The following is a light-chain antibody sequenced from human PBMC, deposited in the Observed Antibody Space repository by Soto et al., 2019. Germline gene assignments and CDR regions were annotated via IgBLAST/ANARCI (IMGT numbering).Light chain of an antibody. CDR3: MQGTHWPIT. CDR1: QSLVHSDGIAY. V-gene: IGKV2-30*02. Sequence: DVVMTQSPLSLPVTLGQPASISCRSNQSLVHSDGIAYFSWFQQRPGRSPRRLSDKVSNRDSGVPARVSGSGAGTDVALKSSRVEAEDVGVYYCMQGTHWPITFGQGTRLEIK. J-gene: IGKJ5*01. CDR2: KVS.